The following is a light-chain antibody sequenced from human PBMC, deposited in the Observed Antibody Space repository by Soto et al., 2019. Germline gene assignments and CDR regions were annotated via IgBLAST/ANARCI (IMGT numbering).Light chain of an antibody. J-gene: IGKJ2*01. V-gene: IGKV1-39*01. CDR2: AAS. CDR1: QSISSY. Sequence: DIQMTQSPSSLSASVGDRVTITCRASQSISSYLNWYQQRPGKAPQLLIYAASLLPSGVPSRFSGSGSGTDFTLPISSLQPEDFATYHCQQSYITPYTFGQGTRLEIK. CDR3: QQSYITPYT.